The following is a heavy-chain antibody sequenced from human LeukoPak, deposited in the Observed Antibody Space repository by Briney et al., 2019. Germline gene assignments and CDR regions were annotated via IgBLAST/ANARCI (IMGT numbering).Heavy chain of an antibody. CDR1: GFTFDDYA. D-gene: IGHD6-19*01. Sequence: GGSLRLSCAASGFTFDDYAMHWVRQAPGKGLEWVSGISGSGGSTYYADSVKGRFTISRDNSKNTLYLQMNSLRAEDTAVYYCAKDRAGVAVAGTDYWGQGTLVTVSS. CDR2: ISGSGGST. J-gene: IGHJ4*02. CDR3: AKDRAGVAVAGTDY. V-gene: IGHV3-23*01.